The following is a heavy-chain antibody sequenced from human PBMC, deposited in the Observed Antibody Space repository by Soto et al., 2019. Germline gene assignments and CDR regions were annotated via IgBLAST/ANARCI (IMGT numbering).Heavy chain of an antibody. CDR3: ARDSTTHDAFDA. CDR1: GFSVSFNY. D-gene: IGHD1-26*01. CDR2: IYSGGST. Sequence: EVQLVETGGGLIQPGGSLRLSCAASGFSVSFNYMSWVRQAPGRGLEWVSLIYSGGSTYYADSVKGRFTISRDISRNTLYLQMNSLRVEDTAVYYCARDSTTHDAFDAWGQGTVVTVSS. V-gene: IGHV3-53*02. J-gene: IGHJ3*01.